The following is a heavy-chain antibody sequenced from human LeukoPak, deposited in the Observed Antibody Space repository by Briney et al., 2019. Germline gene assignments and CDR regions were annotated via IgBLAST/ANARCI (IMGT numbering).Heavy chain of an antibody. J-gene: IGHJ4*02. CDR1: GYTFTGYY. V-gene: IGHV1-2*02. D-gene: IGHD3-22*01. CDR2: INPNSGGT. CDR3: ARHLRQGSLGSSGYIGY. Sequence: ASVKVSCKASGYTFTGYYMHWVRQAPGQGLEWMGWINPNSGGTNYAQKFQGRVTMTRDTSISTAYMELSRLRSDDTAVYYCARHLRQGSLGSSGYIGYWGQGTLVTVSS.